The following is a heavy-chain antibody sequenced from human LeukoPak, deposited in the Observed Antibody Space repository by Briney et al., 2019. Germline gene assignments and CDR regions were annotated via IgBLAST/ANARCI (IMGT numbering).Heavy chain of an antibody. Sequence: SETLSLTCAVYGGSFSGYYWSWIRQPPGKGLEWIGEINHSGSTNYNPSLKSRVTISVDTSKNQFSLKLSSVTAADTAVYCCAREIRRLCLGELSPWGQGTLVTVSS. CDR2: INHSGST. J-gene: IGHJ5*02. D-gene: IGHD3-16*02. CDR3: AREIRRLCLGELSP. V-gene: IGHV4-34*01. CDR1: GGSFSGYY.